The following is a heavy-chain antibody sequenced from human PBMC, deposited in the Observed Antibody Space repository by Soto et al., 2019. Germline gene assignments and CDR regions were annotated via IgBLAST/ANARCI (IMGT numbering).Heavy chain of an antibody. CDR2: MNPNSGNT. CDR1: GYTFTSYD. J-gene: IGHJ6*03. D-gene: IGHD2-2*01. CDR3: ARGHTRYCSSTSCYDSPNYYYYMDV. V-gene: IGHV1-8*01. Sequence: ASVKVSCKASGYTFTSYDINWVRQATGQGLEWMGWMNPNSGNTGYAQKFQGRVTMTRNTSISTAYMELSSLRSEDTAVYYCARGHTRYCSSTSCYDSPNYYYYMDVWGKGTTVTVSS.